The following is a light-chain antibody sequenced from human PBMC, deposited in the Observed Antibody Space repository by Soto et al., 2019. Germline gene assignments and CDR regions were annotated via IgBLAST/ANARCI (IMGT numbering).Light chain of an antibody. J-gene: IGKJ5*01. Sequence: EVVLPQSPATLSVSPGERATLSFRASQSVSRDLAWYQQKPGQAPRLLIFGASTRATGIPDRFSGSGAGAYFNLTISRLEPADFGVYYCQQYGSSHTFGQGTRLEI. CDR2: GAS. CDR1: QSVSRD. V-gene: IGKV3-20*01. CDR3: QQYGSSHT.